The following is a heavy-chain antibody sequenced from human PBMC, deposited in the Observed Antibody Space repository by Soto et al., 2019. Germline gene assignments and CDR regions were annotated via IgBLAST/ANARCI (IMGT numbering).Heavy chain of an antibody. CDR2: IKQDGSEK. V-gene: IGHV3-7*04. CDR3: ARGWGLDP. CDR1: GFTFDSYW. J-gene: IGHJ5*02. D-gene: IGHD1-26*01. Sequence: EVQLVKSGGGLVQPGGSLRLSCAASGFTFDSYWMTWVRQAPGKGLEWVANIKQDGSEKYYVDSVKGRFTISRDNAKNSLYLQMNSLRAEDTAVYYCARGWGLDPWGQGTLVTVSS.